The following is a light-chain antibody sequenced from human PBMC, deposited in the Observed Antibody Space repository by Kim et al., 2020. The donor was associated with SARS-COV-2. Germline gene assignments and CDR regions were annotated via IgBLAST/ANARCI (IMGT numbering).Light chain of an antibody. Sequence: SYELTQPPSVSVSPGQTASITCSGDKLGDKYAYWYQQKPGQSPVVVIYQDNKRPSGIPERFSGSNSGNTATLTISGTQAMGEADYYCQAWDSRSYVVFGGGTQLTVL. CDR3: QAWDSRSYVV. J-gene: IGLJ2*01. V-gene: IGLV3-1*01. CDR1: KLGDKY. CDR2: QDN.